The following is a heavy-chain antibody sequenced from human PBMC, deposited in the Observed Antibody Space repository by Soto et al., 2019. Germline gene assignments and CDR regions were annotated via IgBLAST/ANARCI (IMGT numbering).Heavy chain of an antibody. D-gene: IGHD3-10*01. CDR2: IATYNINK. CDR3: ARVLRGVVNWFDP. Sequence: ASVKVSCKTSGDTFTNFALSWVRQAPGQGLEWMGWIATYNINKNYAQKFQARLPLTTDTSTSTGYMELKSLEYDATAVSYCARVLRGVVNWFDPWGQGTLV. CDR1: GDTFTNFA. V-gene: IGHV1-18*01. J-gene: IGHJ5*02.